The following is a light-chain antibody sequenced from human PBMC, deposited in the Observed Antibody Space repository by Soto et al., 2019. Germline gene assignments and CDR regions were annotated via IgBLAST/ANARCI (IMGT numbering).Light chain of an antibody. Sequence: QSALTQPASVSGSPGQSITISCTGTSSDVGSYNLVSWYQQHPGKAPKLMIYEVSKRPPGVSNRFSGSKSGNTASLTISGLQAEDESDYYCCSYAGSSIFFGGGTKLTVL. CDR3: CSYAGSSIF. V-gene: IGLV2-23*02. CDR2: EVS. J-gene: IGLJ2*01. CDR1: SSDVGSYNL.